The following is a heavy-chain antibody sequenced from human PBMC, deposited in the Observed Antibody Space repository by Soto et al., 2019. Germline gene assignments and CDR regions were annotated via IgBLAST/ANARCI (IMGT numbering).Heavy chain of an antibody. V-gene: IGHV2-5*02. D-gene: IGHD6-19*01. CDR2: IYWDDDK. J-gene: IGHJ4*02. CDR1: GFSLSTSGVG. Sequence: SGPPLVNPTQTLTLTCTFSGFSLSTSGVGVGWIRQPPGEALEWLALIYWDDDKRYSPSLKTRLTITKDSPKNRVVLTMSDMDPVDTATYYCAHIVVDGLGYYFDYWGQGTLVTVSS. CDR3: AHIVVDGLGYYFDY.